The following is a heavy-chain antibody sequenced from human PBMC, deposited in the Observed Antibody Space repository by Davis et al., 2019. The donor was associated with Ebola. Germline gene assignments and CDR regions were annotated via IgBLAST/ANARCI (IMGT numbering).Heavy chain of an antibody. CDR2: ISPSSGTI. V-gene: IGHV3-48*02. CDR1: GFTFIDYN. D-gene: IGHD5-24*01. J-gene: IGHJ4*02. Sequence: PGRSLRLSCTASGFTFIDYNMNWVRQSPGKGLEWVSFISPSSGTIYYEDSVKGRFTISRNNAKNSLSLQMNSLRDDDTAVYYCVRGTVEMSTINRLDYWGQGTVVTVSS. CDR3: VRGTVEMSTINRLDY.